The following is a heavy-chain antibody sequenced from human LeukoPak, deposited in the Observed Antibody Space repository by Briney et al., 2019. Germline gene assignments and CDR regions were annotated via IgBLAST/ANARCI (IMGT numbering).Heavy chain of an antibody. Sequence: GASVTVSCKASGYTFTGYYMHWVRQAPGQGLEWMGRINPNSGGTNYAQKFQGGVTMTRDTSISTAYMELSRLRSDDTAVYYCARDSLELLEYGMDVWGQGTTVTVSS. CDR3: ARDSLELLEYGMDV. J-gene: IGHJ6*02. V-gene: IGHV1-2*06. D-gene: IGHD1-7*01. CDR1: GYTFTGYY. CDR2: INPNSGGT.